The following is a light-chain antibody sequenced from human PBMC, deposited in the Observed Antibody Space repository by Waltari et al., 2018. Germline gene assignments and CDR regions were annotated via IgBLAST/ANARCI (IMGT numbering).Light chain of an antibody. V-gene: IGKV1-33*01. CDR3: QQHDNSPFT. J-gene: IGKJ3*01. CDR1: QGISNW. Sequence: DIQMTQSPSSLSASVGHRVTITCRASQGISNWLAWYQQKPGKAPKLLIYRASNLETGVPSRFSGSGSGTDFTLTISSLQPEDIATYYCQQHDNSPFTFGPGTKLDIK. CDR2: RAS.